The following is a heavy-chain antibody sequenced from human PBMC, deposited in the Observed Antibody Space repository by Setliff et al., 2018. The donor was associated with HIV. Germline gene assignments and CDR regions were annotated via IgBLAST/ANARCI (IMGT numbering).Heavy chain of an antibody. Sequence: LRLSCAASGFTFSSYSMNWVRQAPGKGLEWVSYISSSSSTIYYADSVKGRFTISRDNAKSSLYLQMNSLRAEDTAVYYCARGLVVVRPFAFDIWGQGTMVTVSS. V-gene: IGHV3-48*04. J-gene: IGHJ3*02. D-gene: IGHD2-21*01. CDR1: GFTFSSYS. CDR2: ISSSSSTI. CDR3: ARGLVVVRPFAFDI.